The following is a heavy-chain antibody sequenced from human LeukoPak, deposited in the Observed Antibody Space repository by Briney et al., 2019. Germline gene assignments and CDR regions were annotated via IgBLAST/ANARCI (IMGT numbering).Heavy chain of an antibody. Sequence: GGSLRLSCAASGFTFSDYYMSWIRQAPGRGLEWVSHISSSGSTIYYADSVKGRFTISRDNAKNSLYLQMNSLRAEDTAVYYCAREPVVAMTTDAFDIWGQGTMVTVSS. CDR2: ISSSGSTI. D-gene: IGHD3-22*01. V-gene: IGHV3-11*04. CDR1: GFTFSDYY. CDR3: AREPVVAMTTDAFDI. J-gene: IGHJ3*02.